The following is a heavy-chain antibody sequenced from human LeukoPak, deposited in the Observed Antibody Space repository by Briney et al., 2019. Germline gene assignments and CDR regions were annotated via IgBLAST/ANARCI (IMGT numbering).Heavy chain of an antibody. Sequence: PGGSLRLSCAASGFTFSIYGMHWVRQAPGKGLEWVAVISYDGSNKYYADSVKGRFTISRDNSKNTLYLQMNSLRAEDTAVYYCAKDVKSSWLCDSWGQGTLVTVSS. J-gene: IGHJ4*02. CDR2: ISYDGSNK. V-gene: IGHV3-30*18. CDR1: GFTFSIYG. CDR3: AKDVKSSWLCDS. D-gene: IGHD6-13*01.